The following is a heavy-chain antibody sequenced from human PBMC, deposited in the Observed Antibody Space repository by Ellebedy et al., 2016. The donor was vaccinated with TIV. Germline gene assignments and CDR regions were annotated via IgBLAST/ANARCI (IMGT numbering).Heavy chain of an antibody. CDR1: GGSIITSDYY. D-gene: IGHD6-6*01. CDR3: LREVTGSSRAY. V-gene: IGHV4-39*02. CDR2: IYYTGTT. J-gene: IGHJ4*02. Sequence: GSLRLXXSVSGGSIITSDYYWAWIRQPPGKGLEWIGSIYYTGTTYYSPSLKSRVIISIDTSKSQFSLKLSSVTAADTAMYYRLREVTGSSRAYWGQGILVTVSS.